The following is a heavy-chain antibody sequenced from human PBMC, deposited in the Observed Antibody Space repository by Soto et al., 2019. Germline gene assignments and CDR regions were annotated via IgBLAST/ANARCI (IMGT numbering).Heavy chain of an antibody. CDR3: ARGWGLLPYYVMNV. D-gene: IGHD2-21*02. J-gene: IGHJ6*02. Sequence: LSLTCIVSGDSVTSGSYCWTWLRQPPGKGLEWIGYISYTGRTKYNPSLQSRVTISVDTSKNDFSLNLSSVTAADTAVYFCARGWGLLPYYVMNVWGHGTAVTVSS. CDR1: GDSVTSGSYC. CDR2: ISYTGRT. V-gene: IGHV4-61*03.